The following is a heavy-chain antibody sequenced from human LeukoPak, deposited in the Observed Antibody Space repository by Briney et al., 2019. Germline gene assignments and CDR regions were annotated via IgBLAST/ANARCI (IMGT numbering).Heavy chain of an antibody. J-gene: IGHJ4*02. Sequence: PRRSLRLSCAASGFTFSSYAMHWVRQAPGKGLGWGAVISYNGSNKYYANSVKGRITISRDNTKKTLYLQMNSLRAEDTAVYYCARNDGYNAFDYWGQGKLVTVSS. CDR2: ISYNGSNK. CDR1: GFTFSSYA. D-gene: IGHD5-24*01. CDR3: ARNDGYNAFDY. V-gene: IGHV3-30-3*01.